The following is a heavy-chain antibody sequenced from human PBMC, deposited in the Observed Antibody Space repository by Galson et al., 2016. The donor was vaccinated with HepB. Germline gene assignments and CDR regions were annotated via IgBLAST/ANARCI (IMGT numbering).Heavy chain of an antibody. CDR2: ITETGSFA. Sequence: SLRLSCAASGFTFSSSAMTWVRQAPGRGLEWVSAITETGSFAYYADSVRGRFTLSRDTSKNTVYLQMNYLRADDTALYYCAKRPSTSWGPFEFWGQGSLVTVSS. V-gene: IGHV3-23*01. CDR3: AKRPSTSWGPFEF. CDR1: GFTFSSSA. D-gene: IGHD7-27*01. J-gene: IGHJ4*02.